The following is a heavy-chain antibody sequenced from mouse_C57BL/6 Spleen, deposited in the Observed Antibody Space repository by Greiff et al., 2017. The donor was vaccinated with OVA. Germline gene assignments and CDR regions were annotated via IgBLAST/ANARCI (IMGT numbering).Heavy chain of an antibody. CDR2: ISDGGSYT. Sequence: EVKLVESGGGLVKPGGSLKLSCAASGFTFSSYAMSWVRPTPEKRLEWVATISDGGSYTYYPDNVKGRFTISRDNAKNNLYLQMSHLKSEDTAMYYCARGIYFDYWGQGTTLTVSS. CDR3: ARGIYFDY. CDR1: GFTFSSYA. V-gene: IGHV5-4*03. J-gene: IGHJ2*01.